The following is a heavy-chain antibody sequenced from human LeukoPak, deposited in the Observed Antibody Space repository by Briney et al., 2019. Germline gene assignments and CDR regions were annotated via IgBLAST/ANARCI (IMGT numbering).Heavy chain of an antibody. J-gene: IGHJ4*02. V-gene: IGHV3-15*01. CDR2: IKSKTDGGTT. CDR1: GFTFSDAW. Sequence: GGSLRLSCAGSGFTFSDAWMSWVRQAPGKGLEWVGRIKSKTDGGTTDYAAPVEGRFTISRDDSKNTLYLQMNSLKTEDTAMYYCTKDKEDLGTGWYGGFDYWGQGTLVTVSS. D-gene: IGHD6-19*01. CDR3: TKDKEDLGTGWYGGFDY.